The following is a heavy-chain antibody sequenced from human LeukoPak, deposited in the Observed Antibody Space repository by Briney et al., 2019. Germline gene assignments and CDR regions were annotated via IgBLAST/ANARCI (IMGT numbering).Heavy chain of an antibody. CDR1: GLTFTNAW. Sequence: GGSLRLSCAASGLTFTNAWMSWVRQAPGKGLEWVAVISYDGRDKYYADSVKGRFTISRDNSKNTLYLQMNSLRPEDTAVYYCAKDSSGFYSLFDYWGQGTLVTVSS. CDR2: ISYDGRDK. J-gene: IGHJ4*02. CDR3: AKDSSGFYSLFDY. D-gene: IGHD3-22*01. V-gene: IGHV3-30*18.